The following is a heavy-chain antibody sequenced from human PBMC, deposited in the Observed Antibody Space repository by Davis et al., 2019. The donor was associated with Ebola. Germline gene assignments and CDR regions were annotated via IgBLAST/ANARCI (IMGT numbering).Heavy chain of an antibody. CDR2: IWYDGSHR. D-gene: IGHD3-10*01. V-gene: IGHV3-33*01. CDR1: GFTFSDFG. Sequence: GESLKISCAASGFTFSDFGIHWVRQAPGKGLEWVSDIWYDGSHRDYVDSVRGRFTISRDNSKNTVYLQMSSLRVEDTALYYCARGYDGSRSTAMDVWGQGTTVTVSS. J-gene: IGHJ6*02. CDR3: ARGYDGSRSTAMDV.